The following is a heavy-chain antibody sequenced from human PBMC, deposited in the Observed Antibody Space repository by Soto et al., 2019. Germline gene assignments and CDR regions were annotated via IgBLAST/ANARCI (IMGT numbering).Heavy chain of an antibody. CDR1: GGTFSSYA. J-gene: IGHJ4*02. Sequence: SVKVSCKASGGTFSSYAISWVRQAPGQGLEWMGGIIPIFGTANYAQKFQGRVTITADESTSTAYMELSSLRSEDTAVYYCASRIAQMATIVGGFGYWGQGTLVTVSS. CDR2: IIPIFGTA. V-gene: IGHV1-69*13. CDR3: ASRIAQMATIVGGFGY. D-gene: IGHD5-12*01.